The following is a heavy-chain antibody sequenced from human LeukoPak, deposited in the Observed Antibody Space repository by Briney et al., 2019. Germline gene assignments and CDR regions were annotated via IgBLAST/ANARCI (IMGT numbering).Heavy chain of an antibody. CDR2: ISGGGGST. V-gene: IGHV3-23*01. CDR3: AKEDLVVPAFYGMDV. D-gene: IGHD2-2*01. Sequence: GGSLRLSCAASGFTFSSYAMSWVRQAPGKGLEWVSAISGGGGSTYYADSVKGRFTISRDNSKNTLYLQMNSLRAEDTAVYYCAKEDLVVPAFYGMDVWGQGTTVTVSS. CDR1: GFTFSSYA. J-gene: IGHJ6*02.